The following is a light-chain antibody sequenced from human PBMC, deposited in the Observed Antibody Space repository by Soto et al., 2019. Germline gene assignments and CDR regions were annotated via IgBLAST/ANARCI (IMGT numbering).Light chain of an antibody. CDR1: QVMSSW. CDR3: QQTDTLPST. V-gene: IGKV1D-12*01. J-gene: IGKJ5*01. CDR2: AAS. Sequence: DIQMTPSPSSVSAAVVERVTITCRASQVMSSWLAWYQQKPGKAPKLLIFAASTLQSGVPSRFSGSGSRTDFTLTITSLQPEDIGTYYCQQTDTLPSTFGQGTRLEIK.